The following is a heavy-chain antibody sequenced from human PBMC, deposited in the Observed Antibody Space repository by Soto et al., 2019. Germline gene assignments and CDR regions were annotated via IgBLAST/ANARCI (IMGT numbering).Heavy chain of an antibody. CDR3: AKGGSPFWYYYYGMDV. J-gene: IGHJ6*02. Sequence: GGSLRLSCAASGFTVSSYTMNWVRQAPGKGLEWVSALSGSGGSTYYADSVKGRFTISRDNSKNTLYLQMYSLRAEDTAVYYCAKGGSPFWYYYYGMDVWGQGTTVTVSS. V-gene: IGHV3-23*01. CDR2: LSGSGGST. D-gene: IGHD3-3*01. CDR1: GFTVSSYT.